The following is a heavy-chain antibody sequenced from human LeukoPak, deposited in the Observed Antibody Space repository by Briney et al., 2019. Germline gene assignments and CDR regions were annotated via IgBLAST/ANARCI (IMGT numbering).Heavy chain of an antibody. CDR1: GGSISSSNYY. CDR2: ISYSGST. D-gene: IGHD6-19*01. Sequence: SETLSLTCTVSGGSISSSNYYWGWIRQPPGTGLEWLGSISYSGSTYYNPSLKSRVTISVDTSKNQFSLKLSSVTAADTAVYYCARIAVAGIPYYYYYMDVWGKGTTVTVSS. V-gene: IGHV4-39*07. J-gene: IGHJ6*03. CDR3: ARIAVAGIPYYYYYMDV.